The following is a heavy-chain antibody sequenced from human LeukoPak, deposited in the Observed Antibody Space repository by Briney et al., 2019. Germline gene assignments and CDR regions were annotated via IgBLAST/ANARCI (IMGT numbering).Heavy chain of an antibody. V-gene: IGHV1-2*02. CDR2: INPNSGGT. D-gene: IGHD3-10*01. CDR1: GYTFTAYY. J-gene: IGHJ4*02. CDR3: ARVLNSGSFFAY. Sequence: ASVKVSCKASGYTFTAYYIHWVRQAPGQGLEWMGWINPNSGGTNYAQKFQGRVTVTRDTSITTVHMELSGLRSEDTAIYYCARVLNSGSFFAYWGQGTLVTVSS.